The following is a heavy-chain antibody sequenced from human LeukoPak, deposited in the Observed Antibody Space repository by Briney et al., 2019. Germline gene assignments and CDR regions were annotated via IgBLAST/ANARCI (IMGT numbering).Heavy chain of an antibody. CDR3: ARGITMVRGVQPDLEYYYGMDV. Sequence: ASVKVSCKVSGYTLTELSMHWVRQAPGQGLEWMGWINPNSGGTNYAQKFQGWVTMTRDTSISTAYMELSRLRSDDTAVYYCARGITMVRGVQPDLEYYYGMDVWGQGTTVTVSS. D-gene: IGHD3-10*01. CDR1: GYTLTELS. J-gene: IGHJ6*02. CDR2: INPNSGGT. V-gene: IGHV1-2*04.